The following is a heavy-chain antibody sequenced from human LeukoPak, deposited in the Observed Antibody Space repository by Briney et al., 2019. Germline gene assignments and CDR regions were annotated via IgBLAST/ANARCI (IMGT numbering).Heavy chain of an antibody. CDR1: GYTFTSYG. CDR2: ISAYNGNT. J-gene: IGHJ4*02. V-gene: IGHV1-18*01. D-gene: IGHD3-22*01. Sequence: GASVKVSCKASGYTFTSYGISWVRQAPGQGLEWMGWISAYNGNTNYAQKLQGRVTMTTDTSTSTAYMELRSLRSDDTAVYYCASEPYYYDSSGYYNDYWGQGTLVTVSS. CDR3: ASEPYYYDSSGYYNDY.